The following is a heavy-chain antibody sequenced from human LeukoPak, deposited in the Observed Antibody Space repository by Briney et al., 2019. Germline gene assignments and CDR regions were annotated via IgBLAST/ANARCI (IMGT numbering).Heavy chain of an antibody. J-gene: IGHJ4*02. D-gene: IGHD3-10*01. CDR1: GGSFSGYY. V-gene: IGHV4-34*01. Sequence: TSETLSLTCAVYGGSFSGYYWSWIRQPPGKGLEWIGEINHSGSTNYNPSLKSRVTISVDTSKNQFSLKLSSVTAADTAVYYCARGRGGANNYYGSGSYYFHFDYWGQGTLVTVSS. CDR3: ARGRGGANNYYGSGSYYFHFDY. CDR2: INHSGST.